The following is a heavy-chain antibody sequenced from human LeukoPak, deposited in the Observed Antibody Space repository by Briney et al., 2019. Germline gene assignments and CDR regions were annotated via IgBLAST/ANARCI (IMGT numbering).Heavy chain of an antibody. D-gene: IGHD3-3*01. Sequence: GGSLRLSCAASGFTFSSYGMHWVRQAPGKGLEWVSAISGSGGSTYYADSVKGRFTISRDNSKNTLYLQMNSLRAEDTAVYYCAKHYDFWSGYYFLCAFDIWGQGTMVTVSS. J-gene: IGHJ3*02. CDR3: AKHYDFWSGYYFLCAFDI. V-gene: IGHV3-23*01. CDR2: ISGSGGST. CDR1: GFTFSSYG.